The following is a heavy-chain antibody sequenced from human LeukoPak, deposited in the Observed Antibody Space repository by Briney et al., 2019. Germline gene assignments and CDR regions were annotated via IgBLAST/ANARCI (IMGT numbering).Heavy chain of an antibody. Sequence: PSGTLSLTCAVSVGSISSGNWWTLVRHSPGKGLEWIGEIYHNGTLNYNPSLKSRVTISADSFKNHFSLKLTSVTAADTAVYYCATAPILRGEGGEHYKYGMDVWGQGTTVIVSS. D-gene: IGHD2-2*02. CDR3: ATAPILRGEGGEHYKYGMDV. CDR1: VGSISSGNW. V-gene: IGHV4-4*02. J-gene: IGHJ6*02. CDR2: IYHNGTL.